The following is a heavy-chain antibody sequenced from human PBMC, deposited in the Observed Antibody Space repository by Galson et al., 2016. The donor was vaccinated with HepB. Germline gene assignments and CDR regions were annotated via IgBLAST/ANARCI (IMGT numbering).Heavy chain of an antibody. Sequence: SETLSLTCAVSGGSISSTNWWSWVRQPPGKGLEWIGHIYYSGGTYYNPSLKSRATISVDTSKNHFSLRLSSVTAADSAVYYCARLDSSPDATYYFDSGGQGTLVTGSS. D-gene: IGHD6-13*01. CDR1: GGSISSTNW. J-gene: IGHJ4*02. V-gene: IGHV4-4*02. CDR2: IYYSGGT. CDR3: ARLDSSPDATYYFDS.